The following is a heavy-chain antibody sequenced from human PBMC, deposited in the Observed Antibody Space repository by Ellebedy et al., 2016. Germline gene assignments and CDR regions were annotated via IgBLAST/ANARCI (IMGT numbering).Heavy chain of an antibody. D-gene: IGHD4-17*01. V-gene: IGHV1-18*01. CDR3: ARVVGDYPDY. CDR2: ISAYNGNT. J-gene: IGHJ4*02. Sequence: ASVKVSXXASGYTFTSYDINWVRQATGQGLEWMGWISAYNGNTNYAQKLQGRVTMTTDTSTSTAYMELRSLRSDDTAVYYCARVVGDYPDYWGQGTLVTVSS. CDR1: GYTFTSYD.